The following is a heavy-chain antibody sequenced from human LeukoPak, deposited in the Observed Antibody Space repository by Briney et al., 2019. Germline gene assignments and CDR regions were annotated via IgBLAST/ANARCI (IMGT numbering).Heavy chain of an antibody. CDR2: ISYDGSNT. CDR3: PKDWILLFLRPLRSSYMDV. D-gene: IGHD2-2*03. J-gene: IGHJ6*03. CDR1: GFRFKSYG. Sequence: GRSLRLSCAAAGFRFKSYGMHWVRQAPGKGLEWVAVISYDGSNTYYVDSVKGRFSISRDNSNNPVYLQLNSLKVEDTAVYYCPKDWILLFLRPLRSSYMDVWGKGTAVTVSS. V-gene: IGHV3-30*18.